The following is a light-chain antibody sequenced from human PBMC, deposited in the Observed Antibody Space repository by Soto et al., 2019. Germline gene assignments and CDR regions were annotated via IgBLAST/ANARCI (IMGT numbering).Light chain of an antibody. CDR1: QTITGSY. V-gene: IGKV3-20*01. J-gene: IGKJ1*01. CDR2: GAS. Sequence: EIVLTQSPGILSLSPGERATLSCRASQTITGSYLACYQQKPGHAPRLLIYGASIRATGIPDRFSGSGSGTDFTLTISSLEPEDVAVYYCQQYGSSPRTFGQGTKVEIK. CDR3: QQYGSSPRT.